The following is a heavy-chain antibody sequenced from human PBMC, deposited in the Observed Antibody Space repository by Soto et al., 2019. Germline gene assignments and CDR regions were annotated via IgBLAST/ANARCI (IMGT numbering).Heavy chain of an antibody. V-gene: IGHV1-2*02. CDR3: AVVVVAATADYYGMDV. D-gene: IGHD2-15*01. CDR2: INPNSGGT. CDR1: GYTFTGYY. Sequence: ASVKVSCKASGYTFTGYYMHWVRQAPGQGLEWVGWINPNSGGTNHARKFQGRVTMTRDTSISTAYMELSRLRSDDTAVYYCAVVVVAATADYYGMDVWGQGTTVTVSS. J-gene: IGHJ6*02.